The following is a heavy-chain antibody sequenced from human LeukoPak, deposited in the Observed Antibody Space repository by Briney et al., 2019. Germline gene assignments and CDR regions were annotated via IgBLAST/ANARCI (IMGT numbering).Heavy chain of an antibody. J-gene: IGHJ4*02. V-gene: IGHV3-7*01. CDR3: ARHVGISF. Sequence: GGSLRLSCTASGFTFSGAWMTWVRQAPGKGLEWVANIREDGTEKNYVDSVKGRFTISRDNAKNSLFLQMSDLRDDDTAIYYCARHVGISFWGQGTLVTVSS. D-gene: IGHD7-27*01. CDR2: IREDGTEK. CDR1: GFTFSGAW.